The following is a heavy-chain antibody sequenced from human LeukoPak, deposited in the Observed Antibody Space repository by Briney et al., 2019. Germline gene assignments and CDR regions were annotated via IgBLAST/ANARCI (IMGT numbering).Heavy chain of an antibody. CDR1: GFTFRSYE. D-gene: IGHD3-22*01. Sequence: PGGSLRLSCAASGFTFRSYEMNWVRQAQGKGLEWVSYITSSGNTIYYADSVKGRFTISRDNAKNSLYLQMNSLRAEDTAVYYCARANYYDISGYDYWGQGTLVTVSS. V-gene: IGHV3-48*03. CDR3: ARANYYDISGYDY. CDR2: ITSSGNTI. J-gene: IGHJ4*02.